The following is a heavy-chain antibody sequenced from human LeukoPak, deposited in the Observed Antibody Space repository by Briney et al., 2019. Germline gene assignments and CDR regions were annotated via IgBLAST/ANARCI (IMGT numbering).Heavy chain of an antibody. Sequence: PGRSLTLSCAASGFTFSSFGMHWVRQAPGKGLEWVAVIWYDASNKYYADSVKGRFTISGDNSKNTLYLQMNSLRDDDTAVYYCVRGVGVSRFNYLDSWGQGTLVIVSS. CDR3: VRGVGVSRFNYLDS. V-gene: IGHV3-33*01. CDR1: GFTFSSFG. CDR2: IWYDASNK. J-gene: IGHJ4*02. D-gene: IGHD6-13*01.